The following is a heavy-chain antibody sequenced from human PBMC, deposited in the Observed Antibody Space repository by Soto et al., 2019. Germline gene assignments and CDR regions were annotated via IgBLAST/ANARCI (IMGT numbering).Heavy chain of an antibody. D-gene: IGHD6-13*01. Sequence: QVQLQESGPGLVKPSQTLSLTCTVSGGSISSGGYYWSWIRQHPGKGLEWIGYIYYSGSSTYTPSLQSRVTISVDTSKNQFSLQLSSVTAADTAVYYCARVGAAEAYYYYGMDVWGQGTTVTVSS. CDR1: GGSISSGGYY. CDR2: IYYSGSS. J-gene: IGHJ6*02. CDR3: ARVGAAEAYYYYGMDV. V-gene: IGHV4-31*03.